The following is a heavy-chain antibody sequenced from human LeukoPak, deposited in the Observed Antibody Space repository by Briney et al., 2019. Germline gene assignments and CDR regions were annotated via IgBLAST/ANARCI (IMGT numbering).Heavy chain of an antibody. V-gene: IGHV1-8*01. Sequence: ASVKVSCKASVYTFTSYDINWVRQATGQGLEWMGWMNPNSGNTGYAQKFQGRVTITRNTSISTAYMELSSLRSEDTAVYYCARGHSSSSGIDYWGQGTLVTVSS. CDR3: ARGHSSSSGIDY. CDR2: MNPNSGNT. D-gene: IGHD6-13*01. CDR1: VYTFTSYD. J-gene: IGHJ4*02.